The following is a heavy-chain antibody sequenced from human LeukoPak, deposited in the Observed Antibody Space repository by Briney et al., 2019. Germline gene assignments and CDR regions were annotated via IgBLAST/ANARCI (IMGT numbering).Heavy chain of an antibody. V-gene: IGHV3-49*03. CDR3: TRGYYYDSSGYGGFDY. Sequence: GGSLRLSCTASGFTFGDYAMSWFRQAPGKGLEWVGFIRSKAYGGTTEYAASVKGRFTISRDDSKSIAYLQMNSLKTEDTAVYYCTRGYYYDSSGYGGFDYWGQGTLVTVSS. CDR2: IRSKAYGGTT. J-gene: IGHJ4*02. D-gene: IGHD3-22*01. CDR1: GFTFGDYA.